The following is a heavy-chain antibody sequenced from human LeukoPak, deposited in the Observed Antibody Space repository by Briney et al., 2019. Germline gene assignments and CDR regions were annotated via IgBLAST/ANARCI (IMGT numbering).Heavy chain of an antibody. D-gene: IGHD2-21*02. CDR2: IYDSGST. CDR1: GDSVSSGSYF. CDR3: ARAPCGGDCYPQSNNWFDP. Sequence: SETLSLTCTVSGDSVSSGSYFWNWIRQPPEKGLEWIGYIYDSGSTYYNPSLKSRITVSMDTSKNQFSLKLSSVTAADTAVYYCARAPCGGDCYPQSNNWFDPWGQGTLVTVSS. J-gene: IGHJ5*02. V-gene: IGHV4-61*01.